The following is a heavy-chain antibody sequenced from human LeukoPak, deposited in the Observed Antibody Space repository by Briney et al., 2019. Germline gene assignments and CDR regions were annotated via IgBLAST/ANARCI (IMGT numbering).Heavy chain of an antibody. Sequence: GGSLRLSCAASGFTFSSYSMNWVRQAPGKGLEWVSSISSSSSYIYYADSVKGRFTISRDNAKNSLYLQMNSLRAEDTAVYYCARADSSAPYLAFDIWGQGTMVTVSS. CDR2: ISSSSSYI. J-gene: IGHJ3*02. V-gene: IGHV3-21*01. CDR3: ARADSSAPYLAFDI. CDR1: GFTFSSYS. D-gene: IGHD3-22*01.